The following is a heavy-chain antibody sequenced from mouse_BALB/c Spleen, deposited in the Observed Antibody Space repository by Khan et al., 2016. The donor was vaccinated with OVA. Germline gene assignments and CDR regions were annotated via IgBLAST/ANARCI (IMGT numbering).Heavy chain of an antibody. V-gene: IGHV3-2*02. CDR3: ARSVTITTVVATDFDY. CDR2: ISYSGRT. J-gene: IGHJ2*01. D-gene: IGHD1-1*01. CDR1: GYSITSDYA. Sequence: EVQLQESGPGLVKPSQSLSLTCTVTGYSITSDYAWNWIRQFPGNKLEWMGYISYSGRTSYNPSLKSRISITRDTSKNQFFLQLNSVTTEDTATYSGARSVTITTVVATDFDYWGPGTTLTVSS.